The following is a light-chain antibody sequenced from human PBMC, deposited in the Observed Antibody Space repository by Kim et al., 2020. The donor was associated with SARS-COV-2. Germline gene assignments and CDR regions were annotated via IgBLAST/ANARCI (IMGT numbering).Light chain of an antibody. Sequence: EIVLTQSPGTLSLSPGERATLSCRASQTTSGSSLAWYQQKPGQAPRLLIYGASSRATGIPDRFSGSGSGTDFTLTVNRLEPEDFAVYYCQQYGGSPMYTFGQGTKLE. CDR2: GAS. V-gene: IGKV3-20*01. J-gene: IGKJ2*01. CDR3: QQYGGSPMYT. CDR1: QTTSGSS.